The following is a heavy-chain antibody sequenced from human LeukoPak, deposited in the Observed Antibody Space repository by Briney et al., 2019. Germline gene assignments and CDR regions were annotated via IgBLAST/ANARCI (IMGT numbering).Heavy chain of an antibody. CDR1: GRSFSGYY. J-gene: IGHJ5*02. CDR3: DSGTTGEVKFDP. CDR2: INHSGIT. D-gene: IGHD3-10*01. V-gene: IGHV4-34*03. Sequence: SETLSLTCAVYGRSFSGYYWTWIRQTPGKGLEWIGEINHSGITDYNPSLRSRVTISVDTSKNQFSLKLSSVTAADTAVYARDSGTTGEVKFDPWGQGMLVTVSS.